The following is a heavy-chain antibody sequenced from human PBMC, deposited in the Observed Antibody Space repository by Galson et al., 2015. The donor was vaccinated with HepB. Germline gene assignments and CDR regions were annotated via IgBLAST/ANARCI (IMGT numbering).Heavy chain of an antibody. D-gene: IGHD2-2*01. Sequence: SLRLSCAASGFTFSSYSMNWVRQAPGKGLEWVSSISSSSSYIYYADSVKGRFTISRDNAKNSLYLQMNSLRAEDTAVYYCARGIVPAAPPRGWYYYYMDVWGKGTTVTVSS. CDR3: ARGIVPAAPPRGWYYYYMDV. CDR2: ISSSSSYI. V-gene: IGHV3-21*01. CDR1: GFTFSSYS. J-gene: IGHJ6*03.